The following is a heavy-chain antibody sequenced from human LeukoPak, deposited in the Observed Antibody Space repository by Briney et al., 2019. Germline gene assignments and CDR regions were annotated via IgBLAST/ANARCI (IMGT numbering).Heavy chain of an antibody. CDR1: GYTFTGYY. J-gene: IGHJ3*02. CDR3: ASHVVVVADRDAFDI. D-gene: IGHD2-15*01. CDR2: INPNSGGT. Sequence: ASVKVSCKASGYTFTGYYMHWVRQAPGQGLEWMGWINPNSGGTNYAQKFQGRVTMTRDTSISTAYMELSRLRSDDTAVYYCASHVVVVADRDAFDIWGQGTMVTVSS. V-gene: IGHV1-2*02.